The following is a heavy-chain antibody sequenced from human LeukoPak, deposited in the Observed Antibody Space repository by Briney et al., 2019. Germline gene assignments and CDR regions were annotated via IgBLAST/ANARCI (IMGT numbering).Heavy chain of an antibody. CDR2: IIPIFGTA. Sequence: SVKVSCKASGGTFSSYAISWVRQAPGQGLEWMGGIIPIFGTANYAQKSQGRVTITTDESTSTAYMELSSLRSEDTAVYYCARVGGGSSGYSFPFDYWGQGTLVTVSS. D-gene: IGHD3-22*01. CDR3: ARVGGGSSGYSFPFDY. J-gene: IGHJ4*02. CDR1: GGTFSSYA. V-gene: IGHV1-69*05.